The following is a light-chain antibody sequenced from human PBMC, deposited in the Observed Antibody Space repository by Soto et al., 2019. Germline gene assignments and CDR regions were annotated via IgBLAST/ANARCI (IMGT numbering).Light chain of an antibody. CDR1: SSNIGSNT. CDR2: SNN. J-gene: IGLJ2*01. Sequence: QSVLTQPPSASGTPGQRVTISCSGSSSNIGSNTVNWYQQLPGTAPKLLIYSNNQRPSGVPDRFSASKSGTSASLAISGLQYEDDADYYCAAWDDSLNGPRFGGGTQLTV. V-gene: IGLV1-44*01. CDR3: AAWDDSLNGPR.